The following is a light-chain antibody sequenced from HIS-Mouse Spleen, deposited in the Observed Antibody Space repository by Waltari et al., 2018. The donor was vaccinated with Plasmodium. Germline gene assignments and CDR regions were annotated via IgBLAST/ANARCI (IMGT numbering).Light chain of an antibody. V-gene: IGKV1-8*01. J-gene: IGKJ4*01. CDR2: AAS. CDR1: QGISRY. Sequence: AIRMTQSPSSRSASTAASVTHTCRASQGISRYLAWYQHTPGKAPKLLIYAASKLQSGVPSRFSGSGSGTDFTLTISCLQSEDFATYYCQQYYSYPLTFGGGTKVEIK. CDR3: QQYYSYPLT.